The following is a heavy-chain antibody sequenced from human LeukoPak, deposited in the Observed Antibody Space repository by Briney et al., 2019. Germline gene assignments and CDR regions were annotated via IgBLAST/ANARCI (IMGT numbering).Heavy chain of an antibody. J-gene: IGHJ4*02. CDR2: IGSSGGSI. CDR1: GFTFNDYY. CDR3: TAYEIKTRNFDY. D-gene: IGHD2-21*01. Sequence: GGSLRLSCAASGFTFNDYYMSWIRQAPGKGLEWVSYIGSSGGSINYADSVKSRFTISRDNSKSTLYLQTNSLRAEDTAIYERTAYEIKTRNFDYWGQGTLVTVSS. V-gene: IGHV3-11*01.